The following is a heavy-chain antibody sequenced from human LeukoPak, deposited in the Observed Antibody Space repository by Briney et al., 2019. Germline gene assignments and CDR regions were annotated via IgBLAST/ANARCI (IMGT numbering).Heavy chain of an antibody. CDR1: GGSISSYY. CDR3: ARVNTGGSADY. V-gene: IGHV4-59*01. CDR2: IYYSGTA. J-gene: IGHJ4*02. Sequence: SETLSLTCTVSGGSISSYYWSWIRQPPGKGLEWIGFIYYSGTANYNPSLKSRVTISVDTSKNQFSLKLTSVTAADTAVYYCARVNTGGSADYWGQGTLVTVSS. D-gene: IGHD6-19*01.